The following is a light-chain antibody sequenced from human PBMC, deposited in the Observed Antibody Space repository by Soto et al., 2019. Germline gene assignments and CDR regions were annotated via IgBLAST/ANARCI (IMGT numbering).Light chain of an antibody. CDR1: HNVTGRF. CDR2: GAS. V-gene: IGKV3-20*01. CDR3: QQYADSSPT. J-gene: IGKJ4*01. Sequence: IVLTQSPGTLSLSPGESATLSCRASHNVTGRFLAWYHHKPGHSPRLLLYGASSRATDIPERFSGGGSGTDFTLTISRLEPDDFAIYYCQQYADSSPTFGGGTKVEIK.